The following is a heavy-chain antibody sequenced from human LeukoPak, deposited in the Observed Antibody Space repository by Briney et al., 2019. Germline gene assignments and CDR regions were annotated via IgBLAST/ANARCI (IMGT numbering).Heavy chain of an antibody. Sequence: GGSLRLSCAASGFTFSSYSMNWVRQAPGKGLEWVSSISSSSSYIYYADSVKGRFTISRDNAKNSLYLQMNSLRAEDTAVYYCARDNSSVFTWFEAHAFDIWGQGTMVTVSS. V-gene: IGHV3-21*01. D-gene: IGHD2/OR15-2a*01. CDR2: ISSSSSYI. CDR3: ARDNSSVFTWFEAHAFDI. CDR1: GFTFSSYS. J-gene: IGHJ3*02.